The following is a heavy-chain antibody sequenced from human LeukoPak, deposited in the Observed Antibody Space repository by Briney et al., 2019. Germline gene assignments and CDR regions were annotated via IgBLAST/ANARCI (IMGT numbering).Heavy chain of an antibody. Sequence: GGSLRLSCAASGFTVSSSYMSWVRQAPGKGLEWVSVFYSGGKTYYTDSVKGRFTISRDNSKNTLYLQMNSLRAEDTAVYYCARVALWNGDPDYFDYWGQGTLVTVSS. CDR3: ARVALWNGDPDYFDY. CDR1: GFTVSSSY. D-gene: IGHD1-1*01. CDR2: FYSGGKT. J-gene: IGHJ4*02. V-gene: IGHV3-53*01.